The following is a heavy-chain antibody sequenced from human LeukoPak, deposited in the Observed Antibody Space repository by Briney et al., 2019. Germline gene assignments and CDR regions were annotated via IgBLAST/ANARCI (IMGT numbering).Heavy chain of an antibody. J-gene: IGHJ6*02. CDR1: GFTFSSNW. CDR2: IKQDASEK. D-gene: IGHD4/OR15-4a*01. V-gene: IGHV3-7*01. Sequence: PGGSLRLSCAASGFTFSSNWMSWVRQAPGKGLEWVANIKQDASEKYYVDSVKGRFTISRDNAKYSLYLQMNSLRAEDTAVYLCARAQGAQGMDVWGQGTTVTVSS. CDR3: ARAQGAQGMDV.